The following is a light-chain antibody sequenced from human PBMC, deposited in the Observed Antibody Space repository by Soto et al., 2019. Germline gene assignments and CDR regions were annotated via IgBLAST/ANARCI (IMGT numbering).Light chain of an antibody. CDR3: QQYHSAPLT. CDR1: QSVLHSSNNMNY. J-gene: IGKJ4*01. V-gene: IGKV4-1*01. Sequence: DIVMTQSPDSLAVSLGERATINCKSSQSVLHSSNNMNYLTWYQHKPGQPPKVLIYWASTRESGVPDRFSGRGSGTDFTLPISSLQAEDVAVYYCQQYHSAPLTFGGGTKVEI. CDR2: WAS.